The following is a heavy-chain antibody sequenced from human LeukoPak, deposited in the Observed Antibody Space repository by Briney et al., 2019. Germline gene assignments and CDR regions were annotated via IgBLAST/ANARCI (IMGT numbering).Heavy chain of an antibody. CDR3: ARDGLELRIYYYYGMDV. V-gene: IGHV1-69*13. D-gene: IGHD1-7*01. J-gene: IGHJ6*02. CDR2: IIPIFGTA. Sequence: EASVKVSCKASGGTFSSYAISWVRQAPGQGLEWMGGIIPIFGTANYAQKFQGRVTITADESTSTAYMELSSLRSEDTAVYYCARDGLELRIYYYYGMDVWGQGTTVTVSS. CDR1: GGTFSSYA.